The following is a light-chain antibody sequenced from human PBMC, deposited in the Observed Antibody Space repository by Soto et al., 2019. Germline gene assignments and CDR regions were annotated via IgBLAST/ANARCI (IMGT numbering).Light chain of an antibody. CDR2: EVN. Sequence: QSVLTQPPSVSGAPGQRVTISCTGSSSNIGAGYNYVSWYQQHPGKAPKLMIYEVNKRPSGVPDRFSGSKSGNTASLTVSGLQAEDEADYYCSSYAGSSNVFGTGTKVTVL. CDR1: SSNIGAGYNY. CDR3: SSYAGSSNV. V-gene: IGLV2-8*01. J-gene: IGLJ1*01.